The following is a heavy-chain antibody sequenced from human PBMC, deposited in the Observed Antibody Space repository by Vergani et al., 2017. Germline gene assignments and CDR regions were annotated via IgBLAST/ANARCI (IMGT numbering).Heavy chain of an antibody. D-gene: IGHD4-17*01. J-gene: IGHJ6*02. CDR2: IYWDDDK. CDR3: AHRGYGDYYYGMDV. Sequence: QITLKESGPTLVKPTQTLTLTCTFSGFSLSTSGVGVGWLRQPPGKALEWLALIYWDDDKRYSPSLKSRLTITKDTSKNQVVLTMTNMDPVDTATYYCAHRGYGDYYYGMDVWGQGTTVTVSS. V-gene: IGHV2-5*02. CDR1: GFSLSTSGVG.